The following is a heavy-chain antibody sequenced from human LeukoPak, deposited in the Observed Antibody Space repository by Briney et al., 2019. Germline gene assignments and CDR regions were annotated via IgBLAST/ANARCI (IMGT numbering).Heavy chain of an antibody. CDR3: AREGHDRRDKHIVVVTALNR. D-gene: IGHD2-21*02. CDR1: GDSVSSNSAA. CDR2: TYYRSKWYN. Sequence: SQTLSLTCAISGDSVSSNSAAWNWIRQSPSRGLEWLGRTYYRSKWYNDYAVSVKSRITINPDTSKNQFSLQLNSVTPEDTAVYYCAREGHDRRDKHIVVVTALNRWGQGTLVTVSS. J-gene: IGHJ5*02. V-gene: IGHV6-1*01.